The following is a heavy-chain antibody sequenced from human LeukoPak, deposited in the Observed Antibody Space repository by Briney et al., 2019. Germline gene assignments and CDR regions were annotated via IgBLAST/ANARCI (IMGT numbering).Heavy chain of an antibody. CDR1: GYTFTSYG. V-gene: IGHV1-18*01. CDR2: ISAYNGNT. Sequence: ASVKVSCKASGYTFTSYGISWVRQAPGQGLEWMGWISAYNGNTNYAQKRQGRVTMTTDTSTSTAYMGMRSLRSDDTAVYYCAVWGIAAAGTKFDYWGQGTLVTVSS. J-gene: IGHJ4*02. CDR3: AVWGIAAAGTKFDY. D-gene: IGHD6-13*01.